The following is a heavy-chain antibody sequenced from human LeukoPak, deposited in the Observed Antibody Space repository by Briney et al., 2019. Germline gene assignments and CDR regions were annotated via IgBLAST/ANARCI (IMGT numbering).Heavy chain of an antibody. Sequence: KPSETLSLTCTVSGGSISSSSYYWGWIRQPPGKGLEWIGEINHSGSTNYNPSLKSRVTISVDTSKNQFSLKLSSVTAADTAVYYCARGRGSRNQYYYYYGMDVWGQGTTVTVSS. CDR1: GGSISSSSYY. CDR3: ARGRGSRNQYYYYYGMDV. D-gene: IGHD1-26*01. CDR2: INHSGST. J-gene: IGHJ6*02. V-gene: IGHV4-39*07.